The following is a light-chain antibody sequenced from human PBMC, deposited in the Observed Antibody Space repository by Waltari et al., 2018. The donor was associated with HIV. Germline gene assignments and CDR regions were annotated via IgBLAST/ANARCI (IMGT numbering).Light chain of an antibody. CDR1: GRAVGGFHY. Sequence: QSALTQPASVSGSPGQSITISCTGNGRAVGGFHYVSWSLQHPGKAPKLIIYEVTNRPSWVSDRFSGSKSGNTASLTISGLQAEDEAHYYCSSYTTSTTWVFGGGTKLTVL. CDR3: SSYTTSTTWV. J-gene: IGLJ3*02. CDR2: EVT. V-gene: IGLV2-14*01.